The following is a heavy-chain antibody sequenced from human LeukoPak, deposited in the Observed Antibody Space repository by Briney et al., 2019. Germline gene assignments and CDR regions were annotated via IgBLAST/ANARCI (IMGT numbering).Heavy chain of an antibody. V-gene: IGHV1-2*02. Sequence: ASVKVSCKASGYTFTGYYMHWVRQAPGQGLEWMGWINPNSGGTNYAQKFQGRVTMTRDTSISTAYMELSRLRSDDTAVYYCARDPYYGSGSYWSWFDPWGQGTLVTVSS. CDR1: GYTFTGYY. CDR2: INPNSGGT. J-gene: IGHJ5*02. D-gene: IGHD3-10*01. CDR3: ARDPYYGSGSYWSWFDP.